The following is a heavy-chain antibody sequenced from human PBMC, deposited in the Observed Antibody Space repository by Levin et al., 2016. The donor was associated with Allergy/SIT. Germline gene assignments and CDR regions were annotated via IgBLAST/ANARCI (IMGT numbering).Heavy chain of an antibody. J-gene: IGHJ4*02. Sequence: WVRQAPGQGLEWMGGVFPMYGITNYAQKFQGRVTITADKSTSTAFMELSSLRSEDTAVYYCARGDTPGTTVTAWGWYFLDYWGQGTMVTVSS. CDR3: ARGDTPGTTVTAWGWYFLDY. CDR2: VFPMYGIT. D-gene: IGHD2-21*02. V-gene: IGHV1-69*17.